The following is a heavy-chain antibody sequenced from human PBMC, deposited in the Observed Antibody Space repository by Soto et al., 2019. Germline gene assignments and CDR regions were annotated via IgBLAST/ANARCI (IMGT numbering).Heavy chain of an antibody. CDR3: ARVPGP. CDR2: IYHSGST. V-gene: IGHV4-30-2*01. CDR1: GGSISSVGYS. Sequence: PSETLSHTCAVSGGSISSVGYSWIWIRQPPGKGLEWIGYIYHSGSTYYNPSLKSRVTISVDRSKNQFSLKLSSVTAADTAVYYCARVPGPWGQGTLVTISS. J-gene: IGHJ5*02.